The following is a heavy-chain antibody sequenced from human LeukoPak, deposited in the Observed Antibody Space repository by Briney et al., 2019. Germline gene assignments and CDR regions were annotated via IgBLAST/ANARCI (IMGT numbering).Heavy chain of an antibody. J-gene: IGHJ5*02. CDR1: GNSVNSGIYY. V-gene: IGHV4-61*01. CDR2: INHSGRT. Sequence: SETLSLTCNVSGNSVNSGIYYWSWIRQPPGQGLEWIGEINHSGRTNYNPSLKSRVTISVDTSKNQFSLKLSSVTAADTAVYYCASRYYDFWSGYPKNWFDPWGQGTLVTVSS. D-gene: IGHD3-3*01. CDR3: ASRYYDFWSGYPKNWFDP.